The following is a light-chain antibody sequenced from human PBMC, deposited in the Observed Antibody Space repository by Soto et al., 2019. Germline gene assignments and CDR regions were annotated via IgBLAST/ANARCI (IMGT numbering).Light chain of an antibody. CDR3: QQYYSTPIT. J-gene: IGKJ5*01. CDR1: QSVLYSSNNKNY. CDR2: WAS. Sequence: DIVMTQSPDSLAVSLGERATSNCKSSQSVLYSSNNKNYLAWYQQKPGQPHKLLIYWASTRESGVPDRFSGSGSGTDFTLTISSLQAEDVAVYYCQQYYSTPITFGQGTRLEIK. V-gene: IGKV4-1*01.